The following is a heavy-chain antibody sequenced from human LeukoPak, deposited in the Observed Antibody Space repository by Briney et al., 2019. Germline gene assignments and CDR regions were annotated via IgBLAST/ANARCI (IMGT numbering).Heavy chain of an antibody. D-gene: IGHD6-13*01. CDR2: IYTSGST. Sequence: SETLSLTCTVSGGSISSGSDYWSWIRQPAGKGLEWIGRIYTSGSTNHNPSLKSRVTISVDTSKNQFSLKLSSVTAADTAVYYCAKLLGSSSWYAADYMDVWGKGTTVTISS. J-gene: IGHJ6*03. CDR3: AKLLGSSSWYAADYMDV. CDR1: GGSISSGSDY. V-gene: IGHV4-61*02.